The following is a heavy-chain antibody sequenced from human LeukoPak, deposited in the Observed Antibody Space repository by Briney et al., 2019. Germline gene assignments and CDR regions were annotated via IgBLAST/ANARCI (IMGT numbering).Heavy chain of an antibody. D-gene: IGHD3-16*01. V-gene: IGHV3-30-3*01. CDR2: ISYDGSNK. CDR1: GFTFSDYY. Sequence: PGGSLRLSCAASGFTFSDYYMSWIRQAPGKGLEWVAVISYDGSNKYYADSVKGRFTISRDNSKNTLYLQMNSLRAEDTAVYYCARDPQGLGGSYGFFDYRGRGTLVTVSS. CDR3: ARDPQGLGGSYGFFDY. J-gene: IGHJ4*02.